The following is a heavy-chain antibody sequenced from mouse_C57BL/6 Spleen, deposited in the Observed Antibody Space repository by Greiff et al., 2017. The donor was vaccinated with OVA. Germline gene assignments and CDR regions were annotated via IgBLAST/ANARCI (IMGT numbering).Heavy chain of an antibody. CDR1: GYTFTDYY. Sequence: EVQLQQSGPELVKPGASVKISCKASGYTFTDYYMNWVKQSHGKSLEWIGDINPNNGGTSYNQKFKGKATLTVDKSSSTAYMELRSLTSEDSAVYYCARGDYGSRREYYFDYWGQGTTLTVSS. J-gene: IGHJ2*01. D-gene: IGHD1-1*01. CDR3: ARGDYGSRREYYFDY. V-gene: IGHV1-26*01. CDR2: INPNNGGT.